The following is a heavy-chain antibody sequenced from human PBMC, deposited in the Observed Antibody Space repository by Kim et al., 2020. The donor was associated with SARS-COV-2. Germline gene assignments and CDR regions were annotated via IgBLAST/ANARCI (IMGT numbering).Heavy chain of an antibody. J-gene: IGHJ3*02. V-gene: IGHV6-1*01. CDR3: ARGYAFDI. Sequence: KWYNDYSPSVKGRITIIPDTSKSHFSLQLNSVSPEDTAVYYCARGYAFDIWGPGTLVTVSS. CDR2: KWYN.